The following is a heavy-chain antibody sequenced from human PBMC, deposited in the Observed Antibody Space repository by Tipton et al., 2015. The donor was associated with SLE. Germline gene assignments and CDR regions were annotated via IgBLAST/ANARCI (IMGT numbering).Heavy chain of an antibody. D-gene: IGHD6-19*01. Sequence: SLRLSCAASGFTFSKAWMNWVRQAPGKGLEWVGRVRSKVDGGTSDYAAPVRGRFIIARDDSTSTVYLQMNSVKIEDTSLYFCSRDPRERRSPPGWWGRGPLVTVPS. CDR1: GFTFSKAW. J-gene: IGHJ1*01. CDR3: SRDPRERRSPPGW. V-gene: IGHV3-15*01. CDR2: VRSKVDGGTS.